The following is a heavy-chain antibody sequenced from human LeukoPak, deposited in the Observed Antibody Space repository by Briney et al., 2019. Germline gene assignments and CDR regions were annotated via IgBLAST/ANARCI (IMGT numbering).Heavy chain of an antibody. D-gene: IGHD7-27*01. Sequence: SETLSLTCTVSGGSISSYYWSWIRQPAGKGLEWIGRIYTSGSTNYNPSLKSRVTMSVDTSKNQFSLKLSSVTAADTAVYYCARRLTWGPRGYYYMDVWGKGTTVTVSS. J-gene: IGHJ6*03. CDR3: ARRLTWGPRGYYYMDV. CDR1: GGSISSYY. CDR2: IYTSGST. V-gene: IGHV4-4*07.